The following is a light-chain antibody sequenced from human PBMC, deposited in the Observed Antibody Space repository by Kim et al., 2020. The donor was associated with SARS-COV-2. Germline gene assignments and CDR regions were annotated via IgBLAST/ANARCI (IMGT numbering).Light chain of an antibody. Sequence: RVTISCSRSSSNIGSNYVYWYQQLPGTAPKLLIYRNNQRPSGVPDRFSGSKSGTSASLAISGLRSEDEADYYCAAWDDSLSGSYVFGTGTKVTVL. CDR3: AAWDDSLSGSYV. CDR1: SSNIGSNY. CDR2: RNN. V-gene: IGLV1-47*01. J-gene: IGLJ1*01.